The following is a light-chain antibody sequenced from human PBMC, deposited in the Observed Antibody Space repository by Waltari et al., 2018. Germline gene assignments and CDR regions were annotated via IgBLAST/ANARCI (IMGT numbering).Light chain of an antibody. J-gene: IGKJ3*01. CDR2: RVS. CDR1: QSLLHSDGNTF. V-gene: IGKV2-29*02. CDR3: MQALQTPFT. Sequence: IVMTQTPLSLPVTPGEPAPISCRSTQSLLHSDGNTFLYWYLQKPGQPPRLLIYRVSNRFSGVPDMFSGSGSGTDFTLKISRVKAEDVGIYYCMQALQTPFTFGPGTKLDIK.